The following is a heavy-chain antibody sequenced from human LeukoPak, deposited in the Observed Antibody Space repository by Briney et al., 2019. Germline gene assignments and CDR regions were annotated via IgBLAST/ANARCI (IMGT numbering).Heavy chain of an antibody. CDR2: INHSGST. J-gene: IGHJ4*02. CDR1: GGSFSGYY. D-gene: IGHD3-22*01. CDR3: ARGPPVSRYYDSGGYTHGAGNDY. Sequence: SETLSLTCAVYGGSFSGYYWSWIRQPPGKGLEWIGEINHSGSTNYNPSLKSRVTVSVDTSKNQFSLKLSSVTAADTAVYYCARGPPVSRYYDSGGYTHGAGNDYWGQGTLVTVSS. V-gene: IGHV4-34*01.